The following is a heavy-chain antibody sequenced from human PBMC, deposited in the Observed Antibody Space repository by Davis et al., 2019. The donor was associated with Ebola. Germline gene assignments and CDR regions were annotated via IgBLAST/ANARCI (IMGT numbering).Heavy chain of an antibody. CDR3: ARASPPEYNVWSRNPHYHYFTMDV. CDR2: ISPNNGDT. Sequence: ASVQVSCQASGYSFTGYYIHWVRQAPGQGLEWMGWISPNNGDTKLAQRFQGRVTMTRDTSIGTAYMELSRLRSDDTAVFLCARASPPEYNVWSRNPHYHYFTMDVWGQGTTVTVSS. CDR1: GYSFTGYY. D-gene: IGHD2-8*01. J-gene: IGHJ6*02. V-gene: IGHV1-2*02.